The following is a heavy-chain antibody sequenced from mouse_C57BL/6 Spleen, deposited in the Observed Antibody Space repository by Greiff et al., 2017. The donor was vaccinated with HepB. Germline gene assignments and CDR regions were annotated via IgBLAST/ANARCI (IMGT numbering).Heavy chain of an antibody. V-gene: IGHV3-6*01. CDR3: AREGVVATWYFDV. Sequence: EVQLQESGPGLVKPSQSLSLTCSVTGYSITSGYYWNWIRQFPGNKLEWMGYISYDGSNNYNPFLKNRISITRDTSKNQFFLKLNSVTTEDTATYYCAREGVVATWYFDVWGTGTTVTVSS. CDR2: ISYDGSN. CDR1: GYSITSGYY. D-gene: IGHD1-1*01. J-gene: IGHJ1*03.